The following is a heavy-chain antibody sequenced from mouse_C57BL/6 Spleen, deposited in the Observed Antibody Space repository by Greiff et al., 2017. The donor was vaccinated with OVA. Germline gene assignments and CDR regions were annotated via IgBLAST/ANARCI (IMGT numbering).Heavy chain of an antibody. Sequence: EVKLQESGPGMVKPSQSLSLTCTVTGYSITSGYDWHWIRHFPGNKLEWMGYISYSGSTNYNPSLKSRISITHDTSKNHFFLKLNSVTTEDTATYYCARARGHYGSSYWYFDVWGTGTTVTVSS. CDR2: ISYSGST. CDR1: GYSITSGYD. D-gene: IGHD1-1*01. CDR3: ARARGHYGSSYWYFDV. V-gene: IGHV3-1*01. J-gene: IGHJ1*03.